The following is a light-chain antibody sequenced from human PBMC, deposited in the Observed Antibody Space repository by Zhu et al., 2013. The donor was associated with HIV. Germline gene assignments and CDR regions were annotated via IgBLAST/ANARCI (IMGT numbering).Light chain of an antibody. J-gene: IGKJ5*01. CDR3: QQYYSSPQT. V-gene: IGKV4-1*01. Sequence: DIVMTQSPDSLAVSLGERATINCKSNQSVLYNFNNKNYLAWYQQKPGQSPRLLIYWSSTRESGVPDRFSGSGSGTDFTLTISSLQAEDVAVYFCQQYYSSPQTFGQGTRLEIK. CDR1: QSVLYNFNNKNY. CDR2: WSS.